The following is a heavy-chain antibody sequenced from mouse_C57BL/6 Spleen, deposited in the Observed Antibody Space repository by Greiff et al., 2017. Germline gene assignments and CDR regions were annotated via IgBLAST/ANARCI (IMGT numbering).Heavy chain of an antibody. V-gene: IGHV1-80*01. CDR1: GYAFSSYW. J-gene: IGHJ3*01. D-gene: IGHD3-2*02. CDR2: IYPGDGDT. CDR3: ARSAQATFAY. Sequence: QVQLQQSGAELVKPGASVKISCKASGYAFSSYWMNWVKQRPGKGLEWIGQIYPGDGDTNYNGKFKGKATMTADKSASTAYMQRSSLTSEDSAVYFCARSAQATFAYWGQGTLVTVSA.